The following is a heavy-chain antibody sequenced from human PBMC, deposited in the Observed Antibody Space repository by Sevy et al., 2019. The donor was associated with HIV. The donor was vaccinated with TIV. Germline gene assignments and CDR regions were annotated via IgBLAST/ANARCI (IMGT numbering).Heavy chain of an antibody. CDR1: EYTFTGYY. CDR3: ARRFCGGAKCYEDYYFAMDV. CDR2: INPDTGVT. J-gene: IGHJ6*02. V-gene: IGHV1-2*02. D-gene: IGHD3-3*01. Sequence: ASVKVSCKASEYTFTGYYIHWVRQAPGQGLEWMGCINPDTGVTSYGQKLQGRVSMTRDTSISTAYMELRSLSPDDTAEYFCARRFCGGAKCYEDYYFAMDVWGQGTTVTVSS.